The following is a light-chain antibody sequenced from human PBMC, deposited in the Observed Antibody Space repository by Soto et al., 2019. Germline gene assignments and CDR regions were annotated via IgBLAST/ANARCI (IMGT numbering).Light chain of an antibody. Sequence: IQMTQSPYTLSGSLVYRFTITCRASQTVSRWLAWYQQKPGKAPQLLIEKAPTLESEVPSRFSGSGSGTDFTLTINSLQPEDYATYYCQQFHSFPITFGQGTRLEI. CDR3: QQFHSFPIT. J-gene: IGKJ5*01. V-gene: IGKV1-5*03. CDR1: QTVSRW. CDR2: KAP.